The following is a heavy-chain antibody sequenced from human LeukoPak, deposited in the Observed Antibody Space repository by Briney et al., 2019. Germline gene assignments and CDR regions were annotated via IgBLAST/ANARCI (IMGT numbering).Heavy chain of an antibody. V-gene: IGHV3-23*01. CDR3: AKTLDYYDSSGYYVEAFDI. CDR1: GFTVSSNY. D-gene: IGHD3-22*01. J-gene: IGHJ3*02. Sequence: PGGSLRLSCAASGFTVSSNYMSWVRQAPGQGLEWVSAISGSGGSTYYADSVKGRFTISRDNSKNTLYLQMNSLRAEDTAVYYCAKTLDYYDSSGYYVEAFDIWGQGTMVTVSS. CDR2: ISGSGGST.